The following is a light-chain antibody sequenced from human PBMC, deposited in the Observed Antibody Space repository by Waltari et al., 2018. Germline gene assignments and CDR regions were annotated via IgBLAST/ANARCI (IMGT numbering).Light chain of an antibody. CDR2: GAS. CDR1: QGVSRA. J-gene: IGKJ1*01. Sequence: EIVLTQSPGTLSLSLGERATLSCRASQGVSRALAWYQQKPGQAPRLPIYGASTRATGSPDRFSGSGSGTDFSLTISRLEPDDFAVYYCQHYLRLPVTFGQGTTVEI. CDR3: QHYLRLPVT. V-gene: IGKV3-20*01.